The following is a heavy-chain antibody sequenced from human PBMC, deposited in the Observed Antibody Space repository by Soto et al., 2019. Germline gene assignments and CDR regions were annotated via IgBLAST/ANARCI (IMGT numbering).Heavy chain of an antibody. Sequence: GGSLRLSCAASGFTFDDYAMHWVRQAPGKGLEWVSGISWNSGSIGYADSVKGRFTISRDNAKNSLYLQMNSLRAEDTALYYCAKVSLPYGDYEGYYYYYMDVWGKGTTVTVSS. D-gene: IGHD4-17*01. V-gene: IGHV3-9*01. CDR3: AKVSLPYGDYEGYYYYYMDV. CDR1: GFTFDDYA. CDR2: ISWNSGSI. J-gene: IGHJ6*03.